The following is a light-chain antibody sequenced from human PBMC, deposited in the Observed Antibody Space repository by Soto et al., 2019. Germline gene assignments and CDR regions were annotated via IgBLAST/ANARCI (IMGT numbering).Light chain of an antibody. CDR1: QSVSSY. J-gene: IGKJ4*01. CDR2: DAY. V-gene: IGKV3-11*01. CDR3: KQRYNWPLT. Sequence: EIVLTQSPATLSLSPGEGATLSCRASQSVSSYLAWYQQKPGQAHRLLIYDAYSRATGIQARFGGSGSGTDFTLTIRSLEPEDFAVYYCKQRYNWPLTFGGGTKVDIK.